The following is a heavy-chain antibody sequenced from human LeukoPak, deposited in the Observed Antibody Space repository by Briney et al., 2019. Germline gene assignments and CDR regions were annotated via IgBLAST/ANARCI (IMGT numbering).Heavy chain of an antibody. V-gene: IGHV3-48*03. CDR2: ISRSGSTI. D-gene: IGHD3-10*01. CDR3: ARDLQYYYGSGSYGVVLGWYMDV. Sequence: GGSLRISCAASGFTLSNYWMNWVRQAPGKGLEWVSYISRSGSTIFYADSVKGRFTISRDNAKNSVSLQMNSLRAEDTAVYYCARDLQYYYGSGSYGVVLGWYMDVWGKGTTVTVSS. J-gene: IGHJ6*03. CDR1: GFTLSNYW.